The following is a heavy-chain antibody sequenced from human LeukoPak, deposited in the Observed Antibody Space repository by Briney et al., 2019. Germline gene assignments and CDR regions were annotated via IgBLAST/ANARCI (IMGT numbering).Heavy chain of an antibody. D-gene: IGHD6-19*01. Sequence: GGSLRLSCAASGFNVNSYYMSWVRQAPGRGLEWVSALSSGDNTHYADSVNGRFTISRDNSKNTLYLQLNSLRAEDTAVYYCARDTVEFVYWGQGTLVTVSS. V-gene: IGHV3-53*01. CDR1: GFNVNSYY. CDR2: LSSGDNT. CDR3: ARDTVEFVY. J-gene: IGHJ4*02.